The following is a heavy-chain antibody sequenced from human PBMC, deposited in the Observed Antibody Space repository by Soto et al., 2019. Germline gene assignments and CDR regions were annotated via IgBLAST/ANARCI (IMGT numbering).Heavy chain of an antibody. V-gene: IGHV4-34*01. CDR2: INHSGST. Sequence: PSETLSLTCAVYGGSFSGYYWSWIRQPPGKGLEWIGEINHSGSTNYNPSLKSRVTISVDTSKNQFSLKLSSVTAADTAVYYCARGGHLRYFDWKAVWYFDYWGQGTLVTVSS. J-gene: IGHJ4*02. D-gene: IGHD3-9*01. CDR1: GGSFSGYY. CDR3: ARGGHLRYFDWKAVWYFDY.